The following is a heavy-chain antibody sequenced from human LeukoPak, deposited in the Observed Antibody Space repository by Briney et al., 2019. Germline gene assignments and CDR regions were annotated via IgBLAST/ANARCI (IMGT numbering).Heavy chain of an antibody. V-gene: IGHV4-34*01. CDR3: ARVAEYQAYGMDG. J-gene: IGHJ6*02. Sequence: SETLSLTCAVYGGSFSGYYWSWIRQPPGKGLEWIGEINHSGSTNYNPSLKSRVTISVDTSKNQFSLKLSSVTAADTAVYYCARVAEYQAYGMDGWGQGTTVTVSS. CDR1: GGSFSGYY. CDR2: INHSGST. D-gene: IGHD2-2*01.